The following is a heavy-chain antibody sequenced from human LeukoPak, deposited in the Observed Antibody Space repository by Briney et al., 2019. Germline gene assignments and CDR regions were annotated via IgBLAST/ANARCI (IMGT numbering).Heavy chain of an antibody. CDR2: FDPEDGET. D-gene: IGHD3-22*01. CDR1: GYTLTELS. J-gene: IGHJ4*02. CDR3: ARDFYYDSSGYFDY. Sequence: ASVNVSCKVSGYTLTELSMHWVRQAPGKGLEWMGGFDPEDGETIYAQKFQGRVTMTEDTSTDTAYMKLSSLRSEDTAVYYCARDFYYDSSGYFDYWGQGTLVTVSS. V-gene: IGHV1-24*01.